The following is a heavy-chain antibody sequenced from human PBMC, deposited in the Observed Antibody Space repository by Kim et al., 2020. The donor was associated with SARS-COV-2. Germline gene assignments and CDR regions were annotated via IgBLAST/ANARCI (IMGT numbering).Heavy chain of an antibody. J-gene: IGHJ6*01. CDR3: AKDIARFGYCSGGICHY. CDR1: GFTFDDYA. CDR2: ISWNSGSI. V-gene: IGHV3-9*01. Sequence: GGSLRLSCAASGFTFDDYAMHWVRHAPGKGLEWFSGISWNSGSIGYADSVKGRFTISRDNAKNSLYLQMNSLRAEDTALYYCAKDIARFGYCSGGICHY. D-gene: IGHD2-15*01.